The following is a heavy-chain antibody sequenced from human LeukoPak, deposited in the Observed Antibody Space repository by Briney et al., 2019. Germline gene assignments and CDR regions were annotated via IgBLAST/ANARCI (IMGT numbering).Heavy chain of an antibody. J-gene: IGHJ4*02. Sequence: SETLSLTCTVSGGSISSYYWSWIRQPPGKGLEWIGYIYYSGYTSYNPSLKSRVTISVDTSKNQFSLKLSFVTAADTAVYYCARYCGGDCHPASFDYWGQGTLVTVSS. D-gene: IGHD2-21*02. CDR3: ARYCGGDCHPASFDY. V-gene: IGHV4-59*08. CDR1: GGSISSYY. CDR2: IYYSGYT.